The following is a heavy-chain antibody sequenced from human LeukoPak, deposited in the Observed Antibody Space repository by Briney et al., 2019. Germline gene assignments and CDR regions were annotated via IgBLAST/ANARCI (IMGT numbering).Heavy chain of an antibody. D-gene: IGHD2-15*01. Sequence: GGSLRLSCSASGFIFSSYAMHWVRQAPGRGLEYVSVIGSNGGTTYYADSVKGRFTISRDNARNTLYLQMNSLRAEDTAVYYCARGGPIYCSGDSCYPGDYWGQGTLVTVSS. CDR2: IGSNGGTT. CDR3: ARGGPIYCSGDSCYPGDY. V-gene: IGHV3-64*04. CDR1: GFIFSSYA. J-gene: IGHJ4*02.